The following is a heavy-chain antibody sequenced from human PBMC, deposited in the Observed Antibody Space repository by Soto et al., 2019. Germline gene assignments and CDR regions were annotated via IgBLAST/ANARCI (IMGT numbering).Heavy chain of an antibody. D-gene: IGHD6-19*01. J-gene: IGHJ6*02. CDR1: GYTFTSYE. CDR2: MNPNSGNT. CDR3: AREAGGGDYYGMDV. V-gene: IGHV1-8*01. Sequence: QVQLVQSGAEVKKPGASVKVSCKASGYTFTSYEINWVRQATGQGLEWMGWMNPNSGNTGYAQKFQGRVTMTRKTSISTAYMELSSLTSEDTAVYYCAREAGGGDYYGMDVWGQGTTVTVSS.